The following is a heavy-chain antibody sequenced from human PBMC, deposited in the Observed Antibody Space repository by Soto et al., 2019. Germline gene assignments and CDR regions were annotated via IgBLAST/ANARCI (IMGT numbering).Heavy chain of an antibody. Sequence: ASVKVSCKASGYTFTSYYMHWVRQAPGQGLEWMGIINPSGGSTSYAQKFQGRVTMTRDTSTSTVYMDLISLISEYTAVYYCARGNLVMADLDAFDIWGQGTMVTVSS. V-gene: IGHV1-46*03. CDR1: GYTFTSYY. CDR2: INPSGGST. J-gene: IGHJ3*02. D-gene: IGHD1-1*01. CDR3: ARGNLVMADLDAFDI.